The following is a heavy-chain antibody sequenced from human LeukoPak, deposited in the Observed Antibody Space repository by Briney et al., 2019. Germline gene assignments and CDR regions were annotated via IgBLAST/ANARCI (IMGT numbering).Heavy chain of an antibody. J-gene: IGHJ4*02. CDR3: ARDSSRAAVNDY. CDR1: GFTFSSYS. CDR2: ISSSSSYI. Sequence: GGSLRLSCAASGFTFSSYSMNWVRQAPGKGLEWVSSISSSSSYIYYADSVKGRFTISRDNAKNSLYLQMNSLRAEDTAVYYCARDSSRAAVNDYWGQGTLVTVSS. D-gene: IGHD4-23*01. V-gene: IGHV3-21*01.